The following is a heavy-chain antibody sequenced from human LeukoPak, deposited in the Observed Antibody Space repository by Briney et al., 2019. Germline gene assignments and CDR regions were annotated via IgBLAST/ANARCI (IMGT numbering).Heavy chain of an antibody. CDR1: GFIFSESW. CDR2: IKQDGSEK. Sequence: GGSLRLSCAASGFIFSESWMSWVRQAPGKGLEWVANIKQDGSEKFYVDSVKGRFTISRDNAKNSLYLQMNSLRAEDTAVYYCARVRGYDFWSGYPKFDPWGQGTLVTVSS. V-gene: IGHV3-7*01. D-gene: IGHD3-3*01. CDR3: ARVRGYDFWSGYPKFDP. J-gene: IGHJ5*02.